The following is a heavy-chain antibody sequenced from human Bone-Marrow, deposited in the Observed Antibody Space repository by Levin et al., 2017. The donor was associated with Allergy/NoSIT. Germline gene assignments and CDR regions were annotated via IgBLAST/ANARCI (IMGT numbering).Heavy chain of an antibody. CDR2: IYHSGST. V-gene: IGHV4-59*12. D-gene: IGHD5-12*01. CDR1: GDSISPYY. CDR3: ARGGFSGYDPQPTYYYMDV. Sequence: PSETLSLTCTVSGDSISPYYWTWVRQPPGKGLEWIGYIYHSGSTTYNPSLNSRVTILADTSKNQFYLGLSSVTAADTALYYCARGGFSGYDPQPTYYYMDVWGKGTTVTVSS. J-gene: IGHJ6*03.